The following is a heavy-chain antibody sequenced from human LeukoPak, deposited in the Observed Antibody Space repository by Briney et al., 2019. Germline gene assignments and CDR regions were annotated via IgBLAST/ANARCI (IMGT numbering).Heavy chain of an antibody. V-gene: IGHV3-7*01. J-gene: IGHJ4*02. CDR2: IKKDSSEK. D-gene: IGHD5-12*01. CDR1: GFTFSNHW. Sequence: HPGGSLRLSCVGTGFTFSNHWISWIRQAPGQGLEWVAHIKKDSSEKYCVDSVKGRFTISRDNAKNSLYLQMNSLRAEDTGVYYCARVPGEWWLHDYWGLGTLVTVSS. CDR3: ARVPGEWWLHDY.